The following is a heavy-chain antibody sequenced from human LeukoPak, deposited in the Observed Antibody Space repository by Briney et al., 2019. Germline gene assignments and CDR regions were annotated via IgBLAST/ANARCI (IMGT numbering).Heavy chain of an antibody. D-gene: IGHD3/OR15-3a*01. CDR2: IRYDGSNK. CDR1: GFTFSSYG. V-gene: IGHV3-30*02. J-gene: IGHJ4*02. Sequence: GGSLRLSCAASGFTFSSYGIHWVRQAPGKGLEWVAFIRYDGSNKYYADSVKGRFTISRDNSKNTLYLQMNSLRAEDTAVYYCVRDRDWGFDYWGQGTLVTVSS. CDR3: VRDRDWGFDY.